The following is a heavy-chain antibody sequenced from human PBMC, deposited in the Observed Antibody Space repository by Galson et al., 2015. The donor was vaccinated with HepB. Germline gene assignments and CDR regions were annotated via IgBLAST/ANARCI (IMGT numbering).Heavy chain of an antibody. CDR2: INPNSGGT. CDR1: GYSFTGYH. J-gene: IGHJ4*02. CDR3: TRLFGLRLGDLSY. V-gene: IGHV1-2*02. Sequence: SVKVSCKVSGYSFTGYHMHWVRQAPGQGLEWMGWINPNSGGTNLAQKFQGRVTMTRDTSISTAYLELSRLRSDDTAVYYCTRLFGLRLGDLSYWGQGTLVTVTS. D-gene: IGHD3-16*02.